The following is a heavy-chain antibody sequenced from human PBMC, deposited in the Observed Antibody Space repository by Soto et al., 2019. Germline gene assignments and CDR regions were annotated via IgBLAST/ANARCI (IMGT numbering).Heavy chain of an antibody. V-gene: IGHV1-69*13. D-gene: IGHD2-2*01. CDR2: IIPIFGTA. CDR1: GGTFSSYA. CDR3: AREIVVVPVSDYYGMDV. J-gene: IGHJ6*02. Sequence: SVKVSCKASGGTFSSYAISWVRQAPGQGLEWMGGIIPIFGTANYAQKFQGRVTITADESTSTAYMELSSLRSEDTAVYYCAREIVVVPVSDYYGMDVWGHGTTVTVSS.